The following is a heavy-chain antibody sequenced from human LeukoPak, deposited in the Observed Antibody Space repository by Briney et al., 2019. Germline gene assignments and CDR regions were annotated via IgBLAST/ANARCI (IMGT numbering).Heavy chain of an antibody. J-gene: IGHJ6*02. D-gene: IGHD3-22*01. Sequence: ASVKVSCKASGYTFINYAMHWVRQAPGQRLEWMGWNNAGNGNTKYSQKFQGRVTITRDTSASTVYMELSSLRSEDTAVYYCARDLDSSREDVWGQGTTVTVSS. V-gene: IGHV1-3*01. CDR2: NNAGNGNT. CDR3: ARDLDSSREDV. CDR1: GYTFINYA.